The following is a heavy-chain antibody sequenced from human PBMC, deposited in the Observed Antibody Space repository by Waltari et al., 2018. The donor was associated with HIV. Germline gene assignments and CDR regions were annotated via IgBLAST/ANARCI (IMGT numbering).Heavy chain of an antibody. V-gene: IGHV3-33*01. CDR1: GSQLSSVG. CDR2: IWYDWSNK. Sequence: QVHLMEQGGVVVQPGRCLRRSCAADGSQLSSVGITSDVQAPGKGLEWMEIIWYDWSNKYYGASVKDRFTISRDNSKNTLYLQMNSLRAEDTAVYYCARGIPQSNWGHYYYGMDVWGQGTTVTVSS. CDR3: ARGIPQSNWGHYYYGMDV. D-gene: IGHD7-27*01. J-gene: IGHJ6*02.